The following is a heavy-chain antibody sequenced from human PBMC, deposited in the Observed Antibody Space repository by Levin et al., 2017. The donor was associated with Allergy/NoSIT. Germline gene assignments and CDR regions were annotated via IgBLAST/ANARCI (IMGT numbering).Heavy chain of an antibody. Sequence: GGSLRLSCAVSGFTFGDYAMKWFRQAPGKGLEWISFIRSNAHGGTTEYAASVKGRFTMSRDDSKSIAYLQMNSLKTEDTALYFCTRVLVAAGRRLDYWGQGTLVTVSS. J-gene: IGHJ4*02. CDR1: GFTFGDYA. D-gene: IGHD6-13*01. V-gene: IGHV3-49*03. CDR2: IRSNAHGGTT. CDR3: TRVLVAAGRRLDY.